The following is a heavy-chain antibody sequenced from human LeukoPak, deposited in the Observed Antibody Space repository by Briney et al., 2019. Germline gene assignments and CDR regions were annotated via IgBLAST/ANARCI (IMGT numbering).Heavy chain of an antibody. CDR3: ARLRGYCSGGSCYSGYFDY. J-gene: IGHJ4*02. V-gene: IGHV3-13*01. Sequence: GGSLRLSCAASGFTFSSYDMHWVRQATGKGLEWVSAIGTAGDTYYPGSVKGRFTISRENAKNSLYLQMNSLRAGDTAVYYCARLRGYCSGGSCYSGYFDYWGQGTLVTVSS. CDR2: IGTAGDT. D-gene: IGHD2-15*01. CDR1: GFTFSSYD.